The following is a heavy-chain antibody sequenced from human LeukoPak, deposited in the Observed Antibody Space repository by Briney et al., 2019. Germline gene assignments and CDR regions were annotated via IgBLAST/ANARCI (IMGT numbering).Heavy chain of an antibody. J-gene: IGHJ4*02. CDR2: INTNTGNP. V-gene: IGHV7-4-1*02. CDR3: ARVGTLGTLRLGYNSIVY. Sequence: ASVKVSCKASGYTFTSYAMNWVRQAPGQGLEWMGWINTNTGNPTYAQGFTGRFVFSLDTSVSTAYLQISSLKAEDTAVYYCARVGTLGTLRLGYNSIVYWGQGTLVTVSS. D-gene: IGHD5-24*01. CDR1: GYTFTSYA.